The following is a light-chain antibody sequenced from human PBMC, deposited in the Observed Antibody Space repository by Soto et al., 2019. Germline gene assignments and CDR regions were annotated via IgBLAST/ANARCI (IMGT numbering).Light chain of an antibody. J-gene: IGLJ1*01. Sequence: QSVLTQPTSVSAAPGQMVTMSCSGGSSNIGAHYVSWHQQVPGTAPKLLIYENDKRPSGIPDRFSGSKSGTSATLGITGLQTGDEADYYCGTWDSSLSIFVFGTGTKVTVL. CDR2: END. V-gene: IGLV1-51*02. CDR3: GTWDSSLSIFV. CDR1: SSNIGAHY.